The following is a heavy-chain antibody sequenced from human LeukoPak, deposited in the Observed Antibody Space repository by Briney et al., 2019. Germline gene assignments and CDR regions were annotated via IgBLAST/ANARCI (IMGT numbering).Heavy chain of an antibody. J-gene: IGHJ4*02. CDR3: ARVQLGYCSGGSCYPSLDY. D-gene: IGHD2-15*01. CDR2: IYYSGST. CDR1: GGSVSSGSYY. V-gene: IGHV4-61*01. Sequence: SETLSLTCTVSGGSVSSGSYYWSWIRQPPGKGLEWIGYIYYSGSTNYNPSLKSRVTISVDTSKNKFSLKLSSVTAADTAVYYCARVQLGYCSGGSCYPSLDYWGQGTLVTVSS.